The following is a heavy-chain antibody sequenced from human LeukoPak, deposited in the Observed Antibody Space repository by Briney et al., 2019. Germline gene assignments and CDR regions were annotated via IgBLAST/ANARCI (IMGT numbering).Heavy chain of an antibody. CDR2: ISSSSSTI. CDR3: AREITPSPYYFDY. V-gene: IGHV3-48*01. CDR1: GSTFSSYS. Sequence: PGGSLRLSCAASGSTFSSYSMNWVRQAPGKGLEWVSYISSSSSTIYYADSVKGRFTISRDNAKNSLYLQMNSLRAEDTAVYYCAREITPSPYYFDYWGQGTLVTVSS. J-gene: IGHJ4*02.